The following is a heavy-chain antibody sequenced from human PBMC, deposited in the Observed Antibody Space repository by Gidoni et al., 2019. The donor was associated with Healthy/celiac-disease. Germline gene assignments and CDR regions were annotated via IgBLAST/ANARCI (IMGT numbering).Heavy chain of an antibody. Sequence: DSVKGRFTISRDNAKNSLYLQMNSLRAEDTAVYYCARGGRGRRVYCGGDCYEGSFPYYYYYMDVWGKGTTVTVSS. V-gene: IGHV3-21*01. CDR3: ARGGRGRRVYCGGDCYEGSFPYYYYYMDV. J-gene: IGHJ6*03. D-gene: IGHD2-21*01.